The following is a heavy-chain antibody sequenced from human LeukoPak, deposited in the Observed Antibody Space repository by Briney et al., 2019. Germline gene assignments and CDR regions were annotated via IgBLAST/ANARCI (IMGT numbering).Heavy chain of an antibody. D-gene: IGHD2-8*02. CDR1: GYTFSDYA. CDR3: ARAPLTGYYMDV. CDR2: INPNSGGT. Sequence: GAPVKVSCKASGYTFSDYAIHWVRQAPGQGLEWMGWINPNSGGTNYAQKFQGRVTMTRDTSISTAYMELSRLRSDDTAVYYCARAPLTGYYMDVWGKGTTVTVSS. J-gene: IGHJ6*03. V-gene: IGHV1-2*02.